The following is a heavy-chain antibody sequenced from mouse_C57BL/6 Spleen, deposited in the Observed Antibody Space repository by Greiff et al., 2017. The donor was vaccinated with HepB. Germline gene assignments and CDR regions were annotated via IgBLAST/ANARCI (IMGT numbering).Heavy chain of an antibody. CDR1: GYTFTSYW. Sequence: QVHVKQPGAELVKPGASVKLSCKASGYTFTSYWMHWVKQRPGRGLEWIGRIDPNSGGTKYNEKFKSKATLTVDKPSSTAYMQLSSLTSEDSAVYDCARWGDYDGRVYYFDYWGQGTTLTVSS. J-gene: IGHJ2*01. V-gene: IGHV1-72*01. CDR3: ARWGDYDGRVYYFDY. CDR2: IDPNSGGT. D-gene: IGHD2-4*01.